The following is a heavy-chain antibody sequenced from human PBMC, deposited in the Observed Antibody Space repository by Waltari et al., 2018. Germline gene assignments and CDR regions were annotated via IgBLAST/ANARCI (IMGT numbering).Heavy chain of an antibody. CDR3: AKDHKKYGSGSQPFDY. V-gene: IGHV3-23*04. CDR2: ISGSGGST. CDR1: GFTFSSYA. Sequence: VQLVESGGGVVQPGRSLRLSCAASGFTFSSYAMSWVRQAPGKGLEWVSAISGSGGSTYYADSVRGRFTISRDNSKNTLYLQMNSLRAEDTAVYYCAKDHKKYGSGSQPFDYWGQGTLVTVSS. J-gene: IGHJ4*02. D-gene: IGHD3-10*01.